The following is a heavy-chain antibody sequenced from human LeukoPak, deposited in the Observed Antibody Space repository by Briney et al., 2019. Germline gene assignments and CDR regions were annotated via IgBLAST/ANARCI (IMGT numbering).Heavy chain of an antibody. V-gene: IGHV1-2*02. CDR3: ARDRISMTTVTTADY. J-gene: IGHJ4*02. CDR2: INPNSGGT. CDR1: GYTFTGYY. D-gene: IGHD4-17*01. Sequence: ASVKVSCTASGYTFTGYYIHWVRQAPGQGLEWMGWINPNSGGTNYAQKFQGRVTMTRDTSISTAYMELSRLRSDDTAVYYCARDRISMTTVTTADYWGQGTLVTVSS.